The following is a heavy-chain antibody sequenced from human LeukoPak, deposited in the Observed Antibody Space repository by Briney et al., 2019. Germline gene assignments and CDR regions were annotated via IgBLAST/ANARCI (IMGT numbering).Heavy chain of an antibody. V-gene: IGHV3-33*01. Sequence: PGRSLRLSCAASGFTFSSYGMHWVRQAPGKGLEWVAVTWYDGSNKYYADSVKGRFTISRDNSKNTLYLQMNSLRAEDTAVYYCARDRRIVGATGSFQHWGQGTLVTVSS. J-gene: IGHJ1*01. CDR1: GFTFSSYG. CDR2: TWYDGSNK. D-gene: IGHD1-26*01. CDR3: ARDRRIVGATGSFQH.